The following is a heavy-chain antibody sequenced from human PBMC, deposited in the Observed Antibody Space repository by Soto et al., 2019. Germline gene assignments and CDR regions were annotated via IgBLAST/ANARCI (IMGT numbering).Heavy chain of an antibody. J-gene: IGHJ4*02. Sequence: GGSLRLSCAASGFTFSSYGMHWVRQAPGKGLEWVAVIWYDGSNKYYADSVKGRFTISRDNSKNTLYLQMNSLRAEDTAVYYCARQEGYYDSSGYYYAFDYWGQGTLVTVSS. CDR3: ARQEGYYDSSGYYYAFDY. CDR1: GFTFSSYG. D-gene: IGHD3-22*01. V-gene: IGHV3-33*01. CDR2: IWYDGSNK.